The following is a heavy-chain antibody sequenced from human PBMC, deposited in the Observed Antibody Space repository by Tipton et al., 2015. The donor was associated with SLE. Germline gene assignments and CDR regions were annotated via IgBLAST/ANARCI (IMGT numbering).Heavy chain of an antibody. CDR3: ARNPGY. J-gene: IGHJ4*02. CDR1: GGSFSGYY. D-gene: IGHD1-14*01. Sequence: SLTCAVSGGSFSGYYWYWVRQPPEQGLEWIGEITQSGVTNYNPSLKSRVTMSLDTSRNQFSLRLTSVTAADTAVYYCARNPGYWGRGTLVTVSS. CDR2: ITQSGVT. V-gene: IGHV4-34*01.